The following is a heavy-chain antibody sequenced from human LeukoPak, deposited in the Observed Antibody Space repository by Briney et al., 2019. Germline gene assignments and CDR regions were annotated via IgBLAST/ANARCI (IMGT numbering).Heavy chain of an antibody. D-gene: IGHD3-10*01. CDR3: GAGLAEFRGVQFYYYYGMDV. J-gene: IGHJ6*02. V-gene: IGHV1-2*02. CDR1: GYTFTDYY. Sequence: GASVRVSCKASGYTFTDYYIHWVRQAPGQGLEWVGWINPKSGDTSYTQNFQGRVTMARGTSITTAYMELSGLTSDDTAVYYCGAGLAEFRGVQFYYYYGMDVWGQGTTVTVSS. CDR2: INPKSGDT.